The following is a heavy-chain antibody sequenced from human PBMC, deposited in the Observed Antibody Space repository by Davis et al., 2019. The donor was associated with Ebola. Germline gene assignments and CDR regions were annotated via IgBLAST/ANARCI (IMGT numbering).Heavy chain of an antibody. CDR1: GFTFSSYG. D-gene: IGHD1/OR15-1a*01. CDR3: VTENWYRFES. J-gene: IGHJ4*02. V-gene: IGHV3-30*03. Sequence: LKISCAASGFTFSSYGMHWVRQAPGKGLEWVAVISYDGSNKYYADSVKGRFTISRDNSKNTLYLQMSSLRTEDTAVYYCVTENWYRFESWGQGTLVTVPS. CDR2: ISYDGSNK.